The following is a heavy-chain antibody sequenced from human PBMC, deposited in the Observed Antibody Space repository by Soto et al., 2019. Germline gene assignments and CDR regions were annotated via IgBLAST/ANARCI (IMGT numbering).Heavy chain of an antibody. CDR2: VNHGGTS. V-gene: IGHV4-34*01. J-gene: IGHJ4*02. Sequence: SETLSLTCAVHGGSFSGYYWDWIRQPPGKGLEWIGEVNHGGTSNYNPSLKSRAIISVDTSKNQFSLKLSSVTAADTAVYYCASYRMVRGVISIWGQGTLVTVSS. CDR3: ASYRMVRGVISI. D-gene: IGHD3-10*01. CDR1: GGSFSGYY.